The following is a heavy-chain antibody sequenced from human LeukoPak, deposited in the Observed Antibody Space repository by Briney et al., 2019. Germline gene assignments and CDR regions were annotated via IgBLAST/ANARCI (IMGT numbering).Heavy chain of an antibody. V-gene: IGHV5-51*01. J-gene: IGHJ4*02. CDR1: GYSFTSYW. Sequence: GESLQISCQGSGYSFTSYWIAWARQLPGKGLEWMGIIYPGDSDTRYSPSFQGQVTISADKSINTAYLEWSSLEASDTAMYYCARGIVASAGSRVYYFDYWGQGTLVTVSS. D-gene: IGHD6-13*01. CDR2: IYPGDSDT. CDR3: ARGIVASAGSRVYYFDY.